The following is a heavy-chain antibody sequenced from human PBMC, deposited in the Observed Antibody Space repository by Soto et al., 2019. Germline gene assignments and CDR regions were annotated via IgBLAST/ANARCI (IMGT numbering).Heavy chain of an antibody. CDR3: TRGGYDLFYYFGRYA. Sequence: EVQLIESGGGWVQPGTSLRVSCAASGFTFHEYAMHWVRQSPGKGLEWVPGISSDGDTIAYADSVQGRFTVFRDHAKNSRYRQMNSLRAEDTALYYCTRGGYDLFYYFGRYAWGQGSTVTVSS. V-gene: IGHV3-9*01. CDR1: GFTFHEYA. D-gene: IGHD5-12*01. J-gene: IGHJ6*02. CDR2: ISSDGDTI.